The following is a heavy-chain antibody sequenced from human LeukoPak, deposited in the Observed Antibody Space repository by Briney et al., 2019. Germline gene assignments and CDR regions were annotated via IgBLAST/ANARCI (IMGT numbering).Heavy chain of an antibody. Sequence: SETLSLTCTVSGGSISSYYWSWIRQPPGRGLEWIGYIYYSGSTNYNPSLKSRVTISVDTSKNQFSLKLSSVTAADTAVYYCARHPLSDYYDSSGYYFDYWGQGTLVTVSS. CDR3: ARHPLSDYYDSSGYYFDY. V-gene: IGHV4-59*08. J-gene: IGHJ4*02. D-gene: IGHD3-22*01. CDR2: IYYSGST. CDR1: GGSISSYY.